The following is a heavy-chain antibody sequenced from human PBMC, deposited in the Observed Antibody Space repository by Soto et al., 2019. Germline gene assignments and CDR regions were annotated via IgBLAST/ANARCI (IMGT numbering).Heavy chain of an antibody. V-gene: IGHV1-69*01. CDR3: ARGAYFGGDCYNYDAFDI. CDR1: GGTFSSYA. CDR2: IIPIFGTA. Sequence: QVQLVQSGAEVKKPGSSVKVSCKASGGTFSSYAISWVRQAPGQGLEWVGGIIPIFGTANYAQKFQGRVTITADESTSTDYMELSSLRSEDTAVYYCARGAYFGGDCYNYDAFDIWGQGTMVTVSS. J-gene: IGHJ3*02. D-gene: IGHD2-21*02.